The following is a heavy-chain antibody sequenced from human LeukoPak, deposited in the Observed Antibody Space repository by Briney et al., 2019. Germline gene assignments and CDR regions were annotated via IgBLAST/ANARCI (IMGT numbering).Heavy chain of an antibody. J-gene: IGHJ4*02. CDR3: ARLKGERSLFEY. D-gene: IGHD2-21*01. CDR2: IKQDGSEK. CDR1: GFTLSTYW. V-gene: IGHV3-7*02. Sequence: GGSLRLSCAASGFTLSTYWMAWVRQAPGKGLEWVANIKQDGSEKYYADSVKGRFTISRDNAKNSLYLQMNSLRAEDTAVYYCARLKGERSLFEYWGQGTLVTVSS.